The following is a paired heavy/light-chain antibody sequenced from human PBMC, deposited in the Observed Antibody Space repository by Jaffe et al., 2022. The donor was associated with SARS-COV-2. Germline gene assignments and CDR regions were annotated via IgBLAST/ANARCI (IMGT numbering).Light chain of an antibody. Sequence: DIQLTQSPSFLSASIGDRVIITCRASQGISSDLAWYQQKPGKAPKLLIYKASGLQTGVPLRFSGSGSGTQFTLTVSSLQPEDFATYYCQQLYSYPLTFGGGTKVEIK. CDR2: KAS. J-gene: IGKJ4*01. V-gene: IGKV1-9*01. CDR3: QQLYSYPLT. CDR1: QGISSD.
Heavy chain of an antibody. Sequence: EVQLVESGGGLVQPGGSLRLSCAVSGFTFSTYHMSWVRQAPGKGLEWVAAITKDGGATNYAASVRGRFTISRDNSRKTLYLQINSLRAEDTASYYCARHFVVAGSGFDYWGQGTLVTVSP. CDR3: ARHFVVAGSGFDY. D-gene: IGHD2-21*01. CDR1: GFTFSTYH. V-gene: IGHV3-23*04. J-gene: IGHJ4*02. CDR2: ITKDGGAT.